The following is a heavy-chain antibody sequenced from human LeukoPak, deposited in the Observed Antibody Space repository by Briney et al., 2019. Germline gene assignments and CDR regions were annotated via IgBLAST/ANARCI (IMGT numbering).Heavy chain of an antibody. J-gene: IGHJ4*02. CDR3: AKGSKGTYDY. V-gene: IGHV3-23*01. CDR1: GFTFSSYV. Sequence: GGSLRLSCVASGFTFSSYVMTWVRQAPGKGLEWVSSIIGNGDSTYYEDSVKGRFTISRDNSKNTLYLQMNSLRAEDTAIYYCAKGSKGTYDYWGQGTLVTVSS. CDR2: IIGNGDST.